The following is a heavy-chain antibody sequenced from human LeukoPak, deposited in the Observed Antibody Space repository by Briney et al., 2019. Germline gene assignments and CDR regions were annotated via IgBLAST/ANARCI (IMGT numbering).Heavy chain of an antibody. J-gene: IGHJ4*02. CDR2: INPSGGST. Sequence: GASVKVSCKPSGYTLTSYYMHWVRQAPGQGGEWIGIINPSGGSTSYAQKFQGRVTITRDTSTSTVYMELSSLISEDTAVYYCARGPRIFMIVVPITSGGQGPLVTVS. CDR1: GYTLTSYY. CDR3: ARGPRIFMIVVPITS. D-gene: IGHD3-22*01. V-gene: IGHV1-46*01.